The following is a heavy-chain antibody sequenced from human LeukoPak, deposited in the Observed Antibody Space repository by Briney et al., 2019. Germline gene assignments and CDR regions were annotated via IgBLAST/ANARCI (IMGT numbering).Heavy chain of an antibody. V-gene: IGHV1-69*04. CDR2: IIPILGIA. CDR3: ATRAPRYSYAPGPYYYYYYGMDV. J-gene: IGHJ6*02. Sequence: SVKVSCKASGGTFSSYAISWVRQAPGQGLEWMGRIIPILGIANYAQKFQGRVTITADKSTRHAYMELSSLRSEDTAVYYCATRAPRYSYAPGPYYYYYYGMDVWGQGTTVTVSS. CDR1: GGTFSSYA. D-gene: IGHD5-18*01.